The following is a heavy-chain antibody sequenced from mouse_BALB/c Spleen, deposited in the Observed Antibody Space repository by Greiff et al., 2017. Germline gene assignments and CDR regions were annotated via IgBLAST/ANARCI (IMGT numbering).Heavy chain of an antibody. D-gene: IGHD2-10*02. CDR2: ISSGGST. CDR3: ARGSYGNYEAFAY. J-gene: IGHJ3*01. CDR1: GFTFSNYA. Sequence: EVQLVESGGGLVKPGGSLKLSCAASGFTFSNYAMSWVRQTPEKRLEWVASISSGGSTYYPDSVKGRFTISRDNARNILYLQMSSLRSEDTAMYYCARGSYGNYEAFAYWGQGTLVTVSA. V-gene: IGHV5-6-5*01.